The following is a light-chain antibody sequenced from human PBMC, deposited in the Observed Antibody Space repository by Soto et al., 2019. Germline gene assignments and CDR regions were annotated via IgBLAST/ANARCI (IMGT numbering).Light chain of an antibody. V-gene: IGLV2-14*03. Sequence: QSALTQPASVSGSPGQSITISCTGTSNDVGRYYYVSWYQHHPGKAPKLMIYDVSHRPSGVSNRFSGSKSGNTASLTISGLQAEDEADYYCSSYTSSSTLHVFGTGTKVTVL. CDR1: SNDVGRYYY. CDR2: DVS. CDR3: SSYTSSSTLHV. J-gene: IGLJ1*01.